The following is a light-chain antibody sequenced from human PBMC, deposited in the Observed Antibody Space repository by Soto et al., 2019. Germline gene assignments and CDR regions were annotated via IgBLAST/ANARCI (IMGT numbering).Light chain of an antibody. CDR2: GNN. CDR1: SSNIGAGYD. CDR3: QSSDSSLSASV. V-gene: IGLV1-40*01. Sequence: QSVLTQPPSVSGAPGQRVTISCTGSSSNIGAGYDVHWYQQLPGTAPKLLIYGNNNRPSGVPDRFSGSKSGTSASLAITGLQADDEADYYCQSSDSSLSASVFGGGTKVTVL. J-gene: IGLJ3*02.